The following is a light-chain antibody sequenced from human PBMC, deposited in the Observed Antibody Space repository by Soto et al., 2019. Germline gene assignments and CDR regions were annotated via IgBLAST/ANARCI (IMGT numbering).Light chain of an antibody. V-gene: IGKV3-20*01. CDR3: HQYGGSSWT. Sequence: EIVLTQTPGTLSLSPGERATLSCRASQSVSSSYLAWYQQKPGQAPRLLIYGASSTATGIPDRLSGSGSGTDFTLTISRLEPEDFAVYYCHQYGGSSWTFGQGTKVEVK. J-gene: IGKJ1*01. CDR2: GAS. CDR1: QSVSSSY.